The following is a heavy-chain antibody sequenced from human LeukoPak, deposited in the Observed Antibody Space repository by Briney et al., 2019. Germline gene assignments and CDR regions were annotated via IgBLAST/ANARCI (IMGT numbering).Heavy chain of an antibody. CDR3: ARDGVWYSSGWYPDY. Sequence: PSETLSLTCTVSGNSISSGDNYWSWIRQPAGKGLEWIGRIYTSGSTNYNPSLKSRVTMSVDTSKNQFSLKLSSVTAADTAVYYCARDGVWYSSGWYPDYWGQGTLVTVSS. CDR1: GNSISSGDNY. J-gene: IGHJ4*02. V-gene: IGHV4-61*02. CDR2: IYTSGST. D-gene: IGHD6-19*01.